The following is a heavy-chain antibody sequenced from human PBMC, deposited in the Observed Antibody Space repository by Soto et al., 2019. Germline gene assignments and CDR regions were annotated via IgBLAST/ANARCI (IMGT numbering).Heavy chain of an antibody. V-gene: IGHV3-23*01. CDR1: GFTFSSYA. D-gene: IGHD3-10*01. Sequence: VGSLRLSCAASGFTFSSYAMSWVRQAPGKGLEWVSAISGSGGSTYYADSVKGRFTISRDNSKNTLYLQMNSLRAEDTAVYYCAKDEGLWFGPNWFDPWGQGTLVTVSS. CDR3: AKDEGLWFGPNWFDP. CDR2: ISGSGGST. J-gene: IGHJ5*02.